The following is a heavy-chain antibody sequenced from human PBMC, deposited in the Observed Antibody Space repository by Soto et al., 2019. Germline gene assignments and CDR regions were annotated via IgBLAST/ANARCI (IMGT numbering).Heavy chain of an antibody. CDR3: AREKTGSSGRYCSSTSCYESIDYYYYYMDV. CDR2: IYYSGST. CDR1: GGSISSGGYY. V-gene: IGHV4-31*03. D-gene: IGHD2-2*01. J-gene: IGHJ6*03. Sequence: SETLSLTCTVSGGSISSGGYYWSWIRQHPGKGLEWIGYIYYSGSTYYNPSLKSRVTISVDTSKNQFSLKLSSVTAADTAVYYCAREKTGSSGRYCSSTSCYESIDYYYYYMDVWGKGTTVTVSS.